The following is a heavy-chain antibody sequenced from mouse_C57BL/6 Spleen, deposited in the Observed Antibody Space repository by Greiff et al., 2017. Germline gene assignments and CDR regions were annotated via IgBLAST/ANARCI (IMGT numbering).Heavy chain of an antibody. CDR1: GYTFTEYT. D-gene: IGHD4-1*02. CDR2: FYPGSGSI. V-gene: IGHV1-62-2*01. Sequence: QVQLKQSGAELVKPGASVKLSCKASGYTFTEYTIHWVKQRSGKGLEWIGWFYPGSGSIKYNEKFKDKATLTAYKSSSTVYMELSRLTSEDSAVYFCARHEDPTGTGGAMDYWGQGTSVTVSS. J-gene: IGHJ4*01. CDR3: ARHEDPTGTGGAMDY.